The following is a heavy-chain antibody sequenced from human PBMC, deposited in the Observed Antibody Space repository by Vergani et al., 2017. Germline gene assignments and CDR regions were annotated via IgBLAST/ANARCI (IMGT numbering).Heavy chain of an antibody. CDR2: INPNSGGT. V-gene: IGHV1-2*02. D-gene: IGHD4-17*01. J-gene: IGHJ4*02. Sequence: QVQLVQSGAEVKKPGASVKVSCKASGYTFTSYAMHWVRQAPGQGLEWMGWINPNSGGTNYAQKFQGRVTMTRDTSISTAYMELSRLRSDDTAVYYCARVPNDYATGADYWGQGTLVTVSS. CDR1: GYTFTSYA. CDR3: ARVPNDYATGADY.